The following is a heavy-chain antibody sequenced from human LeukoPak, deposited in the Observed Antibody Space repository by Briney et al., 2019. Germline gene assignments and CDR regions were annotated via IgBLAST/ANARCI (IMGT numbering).Heavy chain of an antibody. Sequence: GGSLRLSCAASGFTFSSYAMSWVRQAPGKGLDWVSSISGSGGSTYYADSVKGRFTISRDNSKNTLYLQMNSLRAEDTAVYYCAKPKSDSSSWYNFDYWGQGALVTVSS. CDR1: GFTFSSYA. CDR2: ISGSGGST. CDR3: AKPKSDSSSWYNFDY. D-gene: IGHD6-13*01. J-gene: IGHJ4*02. V-gene: IGHV3-23*01.